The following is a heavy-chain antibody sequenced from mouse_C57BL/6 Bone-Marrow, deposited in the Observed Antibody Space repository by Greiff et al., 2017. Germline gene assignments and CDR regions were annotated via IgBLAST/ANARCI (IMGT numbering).Heavy chain of an antibody. CDR2: ISNGGGST. V-gene: IGHV5-12*01. J-gene: IGHJ1*03. D-gene: IGHD1-1*01. CDR3: ARPVYGSGPYWYYDV. CDR1: GFTFSDYY. Sequence: EVQLVESGGGLVQPGGSLKLSCAASGFTFSDYYMYWVRQTPEKRLEWVAYISNGGGSTYYPDTVKGRFTISRDNAKNTLYLQMSRLKSEDTAMYYCARPVYGSGPYWYYDVWGTGTTVTVSS.